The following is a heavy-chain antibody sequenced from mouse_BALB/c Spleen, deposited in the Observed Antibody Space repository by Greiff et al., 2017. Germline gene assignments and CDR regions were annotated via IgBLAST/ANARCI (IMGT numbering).Heavy chain of an antibody. V-gene: IGHV14-3*02. CDR3: ARDWDVGYFDY. D-gene: IGHD4-1*01. Sequence: EVMLVESGAELVKPGASVKLSCTASGFNIKDTYMHWVKQRPEQGLEWIGRIDPANGNTKYDPKFQGKATITADTSSNTAYLQLSSLTSEDTAVYYCARDWDVGYFDYWGQGTTLTVSS. CDR1: GFNIKDTY. J-gene: IGHJ2*01. CDR2: IDPANGNT.